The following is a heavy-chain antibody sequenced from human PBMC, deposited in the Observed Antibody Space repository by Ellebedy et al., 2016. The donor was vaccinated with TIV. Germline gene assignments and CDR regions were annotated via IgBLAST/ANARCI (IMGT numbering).Heavy chain of an antibody. D-gene: IGHD6-19*01. CDR3: ARARSSGWLHTPDY. J-gene: IGHJ4*02. CDR1: GYTFSSYY. Sequence: AASVKDSCKASGYTFSSYYMHWVRQAPGQGLEWLGIINHSGGSKTYAQNLQGRVTMTRDTSTTTVYMELNSLRSEDTAVYYCARARSSGWLHTPDYWGQGTLVIVSS. CDR2: INHSGGSK. V-gene: IGHV1-46*04.